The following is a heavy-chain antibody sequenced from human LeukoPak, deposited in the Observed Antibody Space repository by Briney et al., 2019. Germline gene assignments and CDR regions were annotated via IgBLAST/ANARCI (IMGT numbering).Heavy chain of an antibody. V-gene: IGHV3-23*01. CDR1: GSTFSSYA. CDR2: ISGSGDTP. CDR3: AKILGSYWTPGYDY. J-gene: IGHJ4*02. Sequence: GGTLRLSCAASGSTFSSYAMSWVRQAPGKGLEWVSGISGSGDTPYYADSVKGRFTISRDNSKNTLYLQMNSLRAEDTAVYYCAKILGSYWTPGYDYWGQGTLVTVSS. D-gene: IGHD1-26*01.